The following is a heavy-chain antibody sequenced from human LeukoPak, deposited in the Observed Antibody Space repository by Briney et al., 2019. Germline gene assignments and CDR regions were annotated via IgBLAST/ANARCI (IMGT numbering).Heavy chain of an antibody. V-gene: IGHV4-59*08. D-gene: IGHD3-22*01. CDR3: ARHSKYYYDSSGSYVGYFQH. CDR1: GGSISGYY. CDR2: IYYSGST. Sequence: PSETLSLTCTVSGGSISGYYWSWIRLPPGKGLEWIGYIYYSGSTNYNPSLKSRVTISVDTSKNQFSLKLSSVTAADTAVYYCARHSKYYYDSSGSYVGYFQHWGQGTLVTVSS. J-gene: IGHJ1*01.